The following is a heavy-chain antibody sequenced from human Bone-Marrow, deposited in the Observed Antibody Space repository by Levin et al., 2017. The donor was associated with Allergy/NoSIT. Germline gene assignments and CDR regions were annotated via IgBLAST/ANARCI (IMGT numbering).Heavy chain of an antibody. D-gene: IGHD2-15*01. CDR1: GGPFRNYY. J-gene: IGHJ4*02. Sequence: KPSETLSLTCGVHGGPFRNYYWGWIRQAPGKGLEWIGEINDRGATNYNPSLQSRVTISVDTSKNQFSLKLNSVSAADTAVYYCARWGYCDGGNCHGTGDFWGQGILVTVSS. CDR2: INDRGAT. CDR3: ARWGYCDGGNCHGTGDF. V-gene: IGHV4-34*01.